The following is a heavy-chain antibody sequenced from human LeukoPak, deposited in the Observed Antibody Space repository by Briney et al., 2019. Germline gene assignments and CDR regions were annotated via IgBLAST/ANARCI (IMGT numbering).Heavy chain of an antibody. V-gene: IGHV3-74*01. Sequence: GGSLRLSCAASGFTFSSYWMHWVRQAPGKGLVWVSRIKSDGSYTTYADSVKGRFTISRDNAENTLYLQMNSLRAEDTAVYYCARSTWSSGSLIDYWGQGTLVTVSS. CDR3: ARSTWSSGSLIDY. D-gene: IGHD3-10*01. CDR1: GFTFSSYW. J-gene: IGHJ4*02. CDR2: IKSDGSYT.